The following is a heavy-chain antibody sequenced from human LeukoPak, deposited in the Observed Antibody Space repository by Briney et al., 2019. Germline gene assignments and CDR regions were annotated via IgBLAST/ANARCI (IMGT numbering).Heavy chain of an antibody. J-gene: IGHJ4*02. CDR2: IDSGSTST. CDR3: ARGRLSSGWYDD. CDR1: GFVFTDYY. V-gene: IGHV3-11*06. D-gene: IGHD6-19*01. Sequence: GGSLRLSCAASGFVFTDYYMSWVRQAPGKGLEWVSFIDSGSTSTKYADSVKGRFSISRDNAKNTLYLHMNSLRAEDTAVYYCARGRLSSGWYDDWGQGTLVTVSS.